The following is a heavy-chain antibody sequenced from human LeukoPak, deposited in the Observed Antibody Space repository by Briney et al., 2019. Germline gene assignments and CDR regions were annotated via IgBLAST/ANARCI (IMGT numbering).Heavy chain of an antibody. V-gene: IGHV3-23*01. CDR3: AKDADYGDYVGWGYFDY. D-gene: IGHD4-17*01. CDR2: ISGSGGST. J-gene: IGHJ4*02. Sequence: GGSLRLSCAASGFTFSSYAMSWVRQAPGKGLEWVSAISGSGGSTYYAGSVKGRFTISRDNSKNTLYLQMNSLRAEDTAVYYCAKDADYGDYVGWGYFDYWGQGTLVTVSS. CDR1: GFTFSSYA.